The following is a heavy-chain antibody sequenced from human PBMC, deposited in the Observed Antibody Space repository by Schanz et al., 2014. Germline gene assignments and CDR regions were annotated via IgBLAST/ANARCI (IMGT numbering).Heavy chain of an antibody. CDR3: ARRVVPATMGLYFDL. J-gene: IGHJ4*02. D-gene: IGHD2-21*01. CDR2: IYSSGIA. CDR1: GGSMDTHY. Sequence: QVQLQESGPGLVKPSETLSLMCTVSGGSMDTHYWGWIRQPPGKGLEWIAFIYSSGIANYNPSLESRVTIPGDTSKNQFSRRLTSVTAADTATYYCARRVVPATMGLYFDLWGQGTLVTVSS. V-gene: IGHV4-59*08.